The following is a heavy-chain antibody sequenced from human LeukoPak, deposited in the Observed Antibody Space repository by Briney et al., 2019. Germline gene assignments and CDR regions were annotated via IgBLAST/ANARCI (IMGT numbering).Heavy chain of an antibody. CDR2: ISSSSAYM. V-gene: IGHV3-21*06. CDR1: GFTFSSYA. Sequence: GGSLRLSCAASGFTFSSYAMSWVRQAPGKGLEWVSSISSSSAYMFYSDSVKGRFTISRDNAQSSLYLHMNSLRDGDTAVYYCARQAVARPFDLWGQGTMVAVSS. J-gene: IGHJ3*01. CDR3: ARQAVARPFDL.